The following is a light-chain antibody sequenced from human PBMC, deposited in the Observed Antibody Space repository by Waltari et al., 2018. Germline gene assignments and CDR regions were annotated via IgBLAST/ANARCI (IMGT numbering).Light chain of an antibody. Sequence: QSLLTQPPSVSAPPGQKVTLSCSGSSSNIVNHLVSCYHQLPGTTPKLLIYDNYKRPSGITDRFSASKSGTSATLDITGLQIGDEADYYCATWDNSLTAVVFGGGTKLTVL. CDR1: SSNIVNHL. V-gene: IGLV1-51*01. J-gene: IGLJ2*01. CDR2: DNY. CDR3: ATWDNSLTAVV.